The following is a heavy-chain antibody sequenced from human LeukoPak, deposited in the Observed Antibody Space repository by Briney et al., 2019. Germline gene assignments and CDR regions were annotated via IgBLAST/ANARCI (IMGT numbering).Heavy chain of an antibody. CDR3: ARVNDGDRYYYYYMDV. D-gene: IGHD4-17*01. CDR2: INHSGST. CDR1: GGSFSDYY. J-gene: IGHJ6*03. V-gene: IGHV4-34*01. Sequence: SETLSLTCAVYGGSFSDYYWSWIRQPPGKGLEWIGEINHSGSTNYNPSLKSRVTISVDTSKNQFSLKLSSVTAADTAVYYCARVNDGDRYYYYYMDVWGKGTTVTVSS.